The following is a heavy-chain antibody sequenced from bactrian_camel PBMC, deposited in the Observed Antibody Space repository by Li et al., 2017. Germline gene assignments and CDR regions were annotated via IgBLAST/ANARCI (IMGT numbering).Heavy chain of an antibody. CDR3: AADVVPSQEHAWVLGENGF. V-gene: IGHV3-3*01. CDR2: ISARGGAT. Sequence: HVQLVESGGGSVSAGGSLRLSCTASEWTYSRSYLGWFRQTPGKEREGVAAISARGGATAYADSVKGRFTISRDNANKTVHLQMNSLKPDDTAVYFCAADVVPSQEHAWVLGENGFWGQGTQVTVS. CDR1: EWTYSRSY. D-gene: IGHD3*01. J-gene: IGHJ6*01.